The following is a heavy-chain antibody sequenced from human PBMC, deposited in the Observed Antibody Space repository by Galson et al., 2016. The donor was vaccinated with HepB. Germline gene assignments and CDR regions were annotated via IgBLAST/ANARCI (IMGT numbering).Heavy chain of an antibody. Sequence: QSGAEVKKPGESLRISCKASGYSFTNYWISWVRQMPGKGLEWMGRIDPSDSYTKYRPSFEGHVTISVDTSINTAYLQWSSLKASDTAMYYCARGGGTHCSGGVCVTVSPWGQGTLVTVSS. CDR3: ARGGGTHCSGGVCVTVSP. CDR2: IDPSDSYT. D-gene: IGHD2-8*02. CDR1: GYSFTNYW. V-gene: IGHV5-10-1*01. J-gene: IGHJ5*02.